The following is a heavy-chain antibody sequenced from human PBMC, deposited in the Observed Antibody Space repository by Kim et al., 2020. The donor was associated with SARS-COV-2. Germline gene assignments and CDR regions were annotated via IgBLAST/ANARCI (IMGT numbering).Heavy chain of an antibody. V-gene: IGHV3-48*02. Sequence: GGSLRLSCAASGFTFSSYSMNWVRQAPGKGLEWVSYISSSSSTIYYADSVKGRFTISRDNAKNSLYLQMNSLRDEDTSVYYCARDESYQVVYYYYYGMDVWGQGTTVTVSS. J-gene: IGHJ6*02. CDR1: GFTFSSYS. CDR2: ISSSSSTI. CDR3: ARDESYQVVYYYYYGMDV. D-gene: IGHD1-26*01.